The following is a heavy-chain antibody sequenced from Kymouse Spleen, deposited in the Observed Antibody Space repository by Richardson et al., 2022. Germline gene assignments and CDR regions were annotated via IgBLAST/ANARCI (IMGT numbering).Heavy chain of an antibody. D-gene: IGHD3-10*01. CDR3: AKGYYYGSGSYYYYYGMDV. J-gene: IGHJ6*02. Sequence: EVQLVESGGGLVQPGRSLRLSCAASGFTFDDYAMHWVRQAPGKGLEWVSGISWNSGSIGYADSVKGRFTISRDNAKNSLYLQMNSLRAEDTALYYCAKGYYYGSGSYYYYYGMDVWGQGTTVTVSS. CDR1: GFTFDDYA. V-gene: IGHV3-9*01. CDR2: ISWNSGSI.